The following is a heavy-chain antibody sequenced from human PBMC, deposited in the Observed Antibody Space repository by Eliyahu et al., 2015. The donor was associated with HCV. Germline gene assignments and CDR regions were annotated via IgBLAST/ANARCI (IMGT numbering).Heavy chain of an antibody. CDR2: IYYSGST. J-gene: IGHJ4*02. Sequence: QLQLQESAPGLVKPSETLSLTCTVSGDSISSSSFYWGWIRQPPGKGLEWIGYIYYSGSTYYNPSLKSRVTISVDTSKSQFSLKLSSVTAADTAVYYCARHSSGYYPVDSWGQGTLVTVSS. CDR3: ARHSSGYYPVDS. V-gene: IGHV4-39*01. D-gene: IGHD6-19*01. CDR1: GDSISSSSFY.